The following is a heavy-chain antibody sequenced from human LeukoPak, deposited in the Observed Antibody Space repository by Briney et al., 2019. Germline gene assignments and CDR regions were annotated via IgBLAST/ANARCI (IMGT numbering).Heavy chain of an antibody. CDR3: ARVSTYYYGSGSYYPHNWFDP. CDR1: GFTFSDYY. Sequence: GGSLRLSCAASGFTFSDYYMSWIRRAPGKGLEWVSYISSSSSYTNYADSVKGRFTISRDNAKNSLYLQMNSLRAEDTAVYYCARVSTYYYGSGSYYPHNWFDPWGQGTLVTVSS. V-gene: IGHV3-11*06. J-gene: IGHJ5*02. D-gene: IGHD3-10*01. CDR2: ISSSSSYT.